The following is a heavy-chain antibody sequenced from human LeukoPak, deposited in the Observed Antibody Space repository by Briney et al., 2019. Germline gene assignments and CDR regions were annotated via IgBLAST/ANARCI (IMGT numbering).Heavy chain of an antibody. V-gene: IGHV4-34*01. CDR2: INHSGST. Sequence: SETLSLTCAVYGGSFSGYYWSWIRQPPGKGLEWIGEINHSGSTNYNPSLKSRVTISVDTSKNQFSLKLSSVTAADTAVYHCARGSPRIAAAGINRWGQGTLVTVSS. J-gene: IGHJ4*02. D-gene: IGHD6-13*01. CDR3: ARGSPRIAAAGINR. CDR1: GGSFSGYY.